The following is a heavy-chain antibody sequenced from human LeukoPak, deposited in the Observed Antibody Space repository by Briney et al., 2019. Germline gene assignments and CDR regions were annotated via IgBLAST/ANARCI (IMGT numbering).Heavy chain of an antibody. CDR3: AKDRGYYDFWSGYYLGNYFDY. D-gene: IGHD3-3*01. Sequence: PGGSLRLSCAASGFTFSSYAMSWVRQAPGKGLEWVSAISGSGGSTYYADSVKGRFTISRDNSKNTLYLQMNSLRAEDTAVYYCAKDRGYYDFWSGYYLGNYFDYGGQGTLVTVSS. J-gene: IGHJ4*02. V-gene: IGHV3-23*01. CDR2: ISGSGGST. CDR1: GFTFSSYA.